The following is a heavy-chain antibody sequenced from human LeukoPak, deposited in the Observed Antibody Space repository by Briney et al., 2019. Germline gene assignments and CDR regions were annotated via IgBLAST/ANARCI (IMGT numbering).Heavy chain of an antibody. V-gene: IGHV4-4*07. CDR3: ARDLSVVVVDDAFDI. J-gene: IGHJ3*02. Sequence: ASETVSLTCTVSGGSISSYYWSWIRQPAGKGLEWIGRIYTSGSTNYNPSLKSRVTMSVDTSKNQFSLKLSSVTAADTAVYYCARDLSVVVVDDAFDIWGQGTMVTVSS. CDR2: IYTSGST. CDR1: GGSISSYY. D-gene: IGHD2-15*01.